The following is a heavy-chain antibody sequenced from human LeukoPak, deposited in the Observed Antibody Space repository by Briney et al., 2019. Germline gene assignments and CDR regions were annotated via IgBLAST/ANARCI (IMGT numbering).Heavy chain of an antibody. V-gene: IGHV3-74*01. CDR1: GFTFSSYW. CDR3: ARAPSEIGGYYPEYFRH. Sequence: GGSLRLSCAASGFTFSSYWMHWVRQAPGKGLVWVSRIKSDGSTNYADSVKGRFTISRDNAKNTVSLQMDSLRAEDTGVYYCARAPSEIGGYYPEYFRHWGQGTLVTVSS. D-gene: IGHD3-22*01. CDR2: IKSDGST. J-gene: IGHJ1*01.